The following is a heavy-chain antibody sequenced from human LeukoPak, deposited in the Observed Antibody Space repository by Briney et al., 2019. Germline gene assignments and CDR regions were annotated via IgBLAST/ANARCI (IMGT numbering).Heavy chain of an antibody. V-gene: IGHV4-61*02. D-gene: IGHD3-22*01. Sequence: SQTLSLTCTVSGGSISSGSYYWSWIRQPARKGLQWIGRIYTSGSTNYNPSLKSRVTISVDMSKNQFSLKLTSVTAADTAVYYCARDSGYYDSSGYYYYYYMDVWGKGTTVTISS. J-gene: IGHJ6*03. CDR1: GGSISSGSYY. CDR3: ARDSGYYDSSGYYYYYYMDV. CDR2: IYTSGST.